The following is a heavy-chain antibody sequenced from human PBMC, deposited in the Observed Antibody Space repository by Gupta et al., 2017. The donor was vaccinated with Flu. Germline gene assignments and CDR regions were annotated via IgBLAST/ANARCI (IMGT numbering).Heavy chain of an antibody. CDR3: AYDLVRLDI. V-gene: IGHV3-23*01. CDR1: GFTFSSYA. J-gene: IGHJ3*02. CDR2: IRRSVVST. Sequence: EVQLLESGGGLVQPGGSLRLSCAASGFTFSSYAMSWVRQAPGKGLEWVSAIRRSVVSTDDSDSVKGRFTISRVNSMSTMYMKMKSFRAEETGVDGCAYDLVRLDIWGQGTMVTVSS.